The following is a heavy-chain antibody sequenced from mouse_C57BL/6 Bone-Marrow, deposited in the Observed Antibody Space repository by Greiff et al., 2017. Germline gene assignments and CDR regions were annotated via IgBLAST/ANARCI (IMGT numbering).Heavy chain of an antibody. Sequence: VHLVESGEGLVKPGGSLKLSCAASGFTFSSYAMSWVRQTPEKRLEWVAYISSGGDYIYYADTVKGRFTISRDNARNTLYLQMSSLKSEDTAMYYCTRGGLYYDYEYWGQGTTLTVSS. CDR3: TRGGLYYDYEY. D-gene: IGHD2-4*01. CDR1: GFTFSSYA. V-gene: IGHV5-9-1*02. J-gene: IGHJ2*01. CDR2: ISSGGDYI.